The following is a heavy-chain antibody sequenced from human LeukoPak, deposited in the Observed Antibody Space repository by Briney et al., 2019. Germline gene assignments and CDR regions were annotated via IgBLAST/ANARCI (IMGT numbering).Heavy chain of an antibody. Sequence: GGSLRLSCVASGFTFDDYGMSWVRQAPGKGLEWVSGINWNGGSTGYADSVKGRFTISRDNAKNSLYLQMNSLRAEDTALYYCAREGDSSGYYYVYYFDYWGQGTLVTVSS. CDR1: GFTFDDYG. CDR3: AREGDSSGYYYVYYFDY. D-gene: IGHD3-22*01. V-gene: IGHV3-20*04. J-gene: IGHJ4*02. CDR2: INWNGGST.